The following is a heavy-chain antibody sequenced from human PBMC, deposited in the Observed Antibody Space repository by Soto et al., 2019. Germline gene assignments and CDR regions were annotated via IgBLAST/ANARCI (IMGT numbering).Heavy chain of an antibody. CDR2: INHSGST. D-gene: IGHD6-19*01. CDR3: ARGRIAVTPTGRNWFDP. J-gene: IGHJ5*02. V-gene: IGHV4-34*01. Sequence: SETLSLTCAVYGGSFSGYYWSWIRQPPEKGLEWIGEINHSGSTNYNPSLKSRVTISVDTSKNQFSLKLSSVTAADTAVYYCARGRIAVTPTGRNWFDPWGPGTLVTVSS. CDR1: GGSFSGYY.